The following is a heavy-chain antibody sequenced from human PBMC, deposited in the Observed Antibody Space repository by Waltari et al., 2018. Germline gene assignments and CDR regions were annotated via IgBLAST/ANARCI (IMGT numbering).Heavy chain of an antibody. CDR2: ISSSGSTI. CDR1: GFTFSAYY. V-gene: IGHV3-11*01. Sequence: VQLLESGGGLDQPGGSLRLSCVASGFTFSAYYKSWIRQAPGKGLEWVSYISSSGSTIYYADSVKGRFTISRDNAKNSLYRQMNSLRAEDTAVYYCARSGSYGSGTYTGFDYWGQGTLVTVSS. J-gene: IGHJ4*02. CDR3: ARSGSYGSGTYTGFDY. D-gene: IGHD3-10*01.